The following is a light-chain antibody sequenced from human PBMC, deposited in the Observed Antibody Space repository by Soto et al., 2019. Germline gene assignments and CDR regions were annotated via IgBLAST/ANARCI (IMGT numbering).Light chain of an antibody. Sequence: DIQMTQSPSSLSASVGDRVTITCRASQSISSYLNWYQHKPGKAPKLLIYAASSLQSGVPSRFSGSGSWTDFTLTIGTLQPEDFATYYCQQSYSTPVTFGQGTKVEIK. CDR2: AAS. CDR3: QQSYSTPVT. V-gene: IGKV1-39*01. CDR1: QSISSY. J-gene: IGKJ1*01.